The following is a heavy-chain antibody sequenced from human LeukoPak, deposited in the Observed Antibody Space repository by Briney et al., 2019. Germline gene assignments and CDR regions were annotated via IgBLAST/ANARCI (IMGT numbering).Heavy chain of an antibody. Sequence: ASVKVSCKASGYTFTGYYMHWVRQAPGQGLEWMGRINPNSGGTNYAQKFQGRVTMTRDTSISTAYMELSRLRPDDTAVYYCARSRIQLYYYDSSGYSSWFDPWGQGTLVTVSS. CDR2: INPNSGGT. CDR3: ARSRIQLYYYDSSGYSSWFDP. D-gene: IGHD3-22*01. J-gene: IGHJ5*02. V-gene: IGHV1-2*06. CDR1: GYTFTGYY.